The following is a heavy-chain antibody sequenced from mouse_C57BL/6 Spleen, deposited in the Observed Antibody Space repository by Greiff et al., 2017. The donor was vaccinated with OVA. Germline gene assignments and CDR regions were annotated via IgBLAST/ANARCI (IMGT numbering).Heavy chain of an antibody. CDR2: IDPSDSET. Sequence: QVQLQQPGAELVRPGSSVKLSCKASGYTFTSYWMHWVKQRPIQGLEWIGNIDPSDSETHYNQKFKDKATLTVDKSSSTAYMQLSSLTSEDSAVYYCAREIYYYGRGYFDVWGTGTTVTVSS. CDR1: GYTFTSYW. D-gene: IGHD1-1*01. J-gene: IGHJ1*03. CDR3: AREIYYYGRGYFDV. V-gene: IGHV1-52*01.